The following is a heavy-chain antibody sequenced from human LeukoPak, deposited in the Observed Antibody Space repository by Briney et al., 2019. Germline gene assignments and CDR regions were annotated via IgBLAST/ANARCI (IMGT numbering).Heavy chain of an antibody. J-gene: IGHJ4*02. CDR2: INPSGGST. Sequence: ASVKVSCKASGYTFTNYYMHWVRQAPGQGLEWMGIINPSGGSTTYAQKFQGRVTMTRDTSTSTVYMELSSLRSEDTALYYCARGPGRYYFDCWGQGTLVTVSS. CDR3: ARGPGRYYFDC. CDR1: GYTFTNYY. V-gene: IGHV1-46*01.